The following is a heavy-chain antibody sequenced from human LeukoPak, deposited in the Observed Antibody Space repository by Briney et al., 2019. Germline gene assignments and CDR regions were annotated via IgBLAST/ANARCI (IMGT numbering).Heavy chain of an antibody. V-gene: IGHV4-59*12. D-gene: IGHD6-13*01. J-gene: IGHJ4*02. CDR2: IYYTGNA. CDR3: ARTGTSSWLFDY. Sequence: PSETLSLTCTVSGGSISGYYWNWIRQYPGKGLEWIAYIYYTGNANYNPSLKSRVTISVDTSKNQISLKLSSVTAADTAVYYCARTGTSSWLFDYWGQGTLVTVSS. CDR1: GGSISGYY.